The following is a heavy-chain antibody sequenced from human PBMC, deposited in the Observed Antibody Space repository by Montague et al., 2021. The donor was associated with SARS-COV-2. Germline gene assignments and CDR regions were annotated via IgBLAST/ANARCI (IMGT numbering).Heavy chain of an antibody. CDR2: SDWDDDK. V-gene: IGHV2-70*11. J-gene: IGHJ4*02. CDR3: ARMTVAGIPFDY. Sequence: PALVKPTQTLTLTCTFSGFPLSTSGICVSWIRQPPGKALEWLARSDWDDDKYYSTSLKTRLTISKDTSQNRVVLTMTNMDPVDTATYYCARMTVAGIPFDYWGQGTLVTVSS. CDR1: GFPLSTSGIC. D-gene: IGHD6-19*01.